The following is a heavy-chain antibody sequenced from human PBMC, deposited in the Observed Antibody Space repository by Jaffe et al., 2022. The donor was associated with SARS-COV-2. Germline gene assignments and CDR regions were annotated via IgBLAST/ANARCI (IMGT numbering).Heavy chain of an antibody. Sequence: QVQLQESGPGLVKPSQTLSLTCTVSGGSISSGSYYWSWIRQPAGKGLEWIGRIYNSGSTNYNPSLKSRVTISVDTSKNQFSLKLSSVTAADTAVYYCARDYSSSWYAYYYGMDVWGQGTTVTVSS. D-gene: IGHD6-13*01. CDR1: GGSISSGSYY. CDR2: IYNSGST. CDR3: ARDYSSSWYAYYYGMDV. J-gene: IGHJ6*02. V-gene: IGHV4-61*02.